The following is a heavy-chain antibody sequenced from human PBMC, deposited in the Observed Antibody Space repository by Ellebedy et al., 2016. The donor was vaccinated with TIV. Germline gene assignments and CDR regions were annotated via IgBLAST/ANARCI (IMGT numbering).Heavy chain of an antibody. D-gene: IGHD2-8*01. CDR1: GFSFDDHA. V-gene: IGHV3-9*01. CDR2: ISWKSDRM. J-gene: IGHJ4*02. CDR3: VRVLLGGVDYFDL. Sequence: SLKISXAGSGFSFDDHAMHWVRQVPGKGLEWVSGISWKSDRMDYADSVKGRFTVSRDNAKNSVHLQMDSLRTEDTALYYCVRVLLGGVDYFDLWGQGALVTVSS.